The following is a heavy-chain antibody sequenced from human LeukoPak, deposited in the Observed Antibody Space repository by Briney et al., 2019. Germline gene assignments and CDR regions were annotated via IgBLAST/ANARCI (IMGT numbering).Heavy chain of an antibody. D-gene: IGHD3-22*01. Sequence: SQTLSLTCTVSAGSISRGSYYGTWIRQPAGKGLGWIGHIYTSGSTSYSPSLKSRVTISADTSRNQFSLKLSSVTAADTAVYYCARGPDYYDTSGYYSIRYFDVWGRGTLVTVSS. V-gene: IGHV4-61*09. CDR3: ARGPDYYDTSGYYSIRYFDV. CDR2: IYTSGST. J-gene: IGHJ2*01. CDR1: AGSISRGSYY.